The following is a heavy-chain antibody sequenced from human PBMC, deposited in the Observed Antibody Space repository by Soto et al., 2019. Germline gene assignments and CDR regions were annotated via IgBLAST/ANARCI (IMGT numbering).Heavy chain of an antibody. CDR1: GFTFSSYS. V-gene: IGHV3-48*02. J-gene: IGHJ4*02. CDR2: FSSSSSTI. Sequence: EVQLVESGGGLVQPGGSLRLSCAASGFTFSSYSMNWVRQAPGKGLEWVSYFSSSSSTIYYADSVKGRFTISRDNAKNLLDLQKNSLRDEDTAVYYCAREGSPFDYWGQGTLVTVSS. CDR3: AREGSPFDY.